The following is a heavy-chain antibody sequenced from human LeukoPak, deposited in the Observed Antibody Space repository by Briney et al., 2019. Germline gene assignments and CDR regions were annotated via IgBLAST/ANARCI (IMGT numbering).Heavy chain of an antibody. V-gene: IGHV3-21*01. CDR2: ISSSSSYI. J-gene: IGHJ4*02. D-gene: IGHD5-24*01. Sequence: GGSLRLSCAASGFTFSSYEMNWVRQAPGKGLEWVSSISSSSSYIYYADSVKGRFTISRDNAKNSLYLQMNSLRAEDTAVYYCARDRGNDYNSYFFDYWGQGILVTVSS. CDR3: ARDRGNDYNSYFFDY. CDR1: GFTFSSYE.